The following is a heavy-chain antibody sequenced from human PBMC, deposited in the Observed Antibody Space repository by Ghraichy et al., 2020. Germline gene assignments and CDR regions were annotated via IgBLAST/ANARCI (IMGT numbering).Heavy chain of an antibody. CDR2: ISSSSSYI. V-gene: IGHV3-21*01. Sequence: WVKSISSSSSYIYYADSVKGRFTISRDNAKNSLYLQMNSLRAEDTAVYYCARDRYCSSTSCFFDYWGHVTQVTATS. CDR3: ARDRYCSSTSCFFDY. D-gene: IGHD2-2*01. J-gene: IGHJ4*03.